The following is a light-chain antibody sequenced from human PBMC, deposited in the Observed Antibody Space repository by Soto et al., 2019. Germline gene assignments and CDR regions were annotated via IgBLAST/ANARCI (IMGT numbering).Light chain of an antibody. Sequence: DIVMTQSPASLAESLGERATINCKSSQSVSYSSNNKNYLAWYQQKPGQPPKLLIYWASTREYGVPDRFSGSGSGTDFTLTISSLQAEDVAFYSCQQYYGTSMYTFGEGTKLEIK. CDR2: WAS. CDR1: QSVSYSSNNKNY. J-gene: IGKJ2*01. CDR3: QQYYGTSMYT. V-gene: IGKV4-1*01.